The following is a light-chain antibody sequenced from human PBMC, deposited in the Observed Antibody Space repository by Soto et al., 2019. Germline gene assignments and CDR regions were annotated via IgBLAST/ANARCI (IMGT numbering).Light chain of an antibody. CDR3: CSYAGSSTFAV. CDR1: SNDVGSYNL. CDR2: EAS. V-gene: IGLV2-23*01. J-gene: IGLJ2*01. Sequence: QSVLTQPASVSGSPAQSITISCTGTSNDVGSYNLVSWYQQHPGKAPKLMIYEASKRPSGVSNRFSGSKSGNTASLTISGLQAEDEADYYCCSYAGSSTFAVFGGGTKLTVL.